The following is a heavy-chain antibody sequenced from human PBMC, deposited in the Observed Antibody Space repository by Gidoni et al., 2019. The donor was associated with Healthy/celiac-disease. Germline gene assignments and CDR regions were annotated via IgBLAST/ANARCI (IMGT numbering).Heavy chain of an antibody. CDR2: INHSGST. V-gene: IGHV4-34*01. J-gene: IGHJ4*02. CDR3: ARRAYYYGSGSYYFH. Sequence: QVQLQQWGAGMLKPSETLTLTCAVDGGSFSGYYWSWIRQPPGKGLEWIGEINHSGSTNYNPSLKSRVTISVDTSKNQFSLKLSSVTAADTAVYYCARRAYYYGSGSYYFHWGQGTLVTVSS. CDR1: GGSFSGYY. D-gene: IGHD3-10*01.